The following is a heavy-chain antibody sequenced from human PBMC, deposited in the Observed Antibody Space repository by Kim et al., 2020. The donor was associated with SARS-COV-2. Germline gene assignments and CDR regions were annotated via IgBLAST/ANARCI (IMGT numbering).Heavy chain of an antibody. CDR3: TTDVPWLERGN. V-gene: IGHV3-15*01. CDR2: IRSRTDGGTA. Sequence: GGSLRLSCAASGFTVSDAWMSWVRQAPGKGLEWVGRIRSRTDGGTADYVAPVRGRFTISRDDSKNTLYLQMNSLKTEDTAVYYCTTDVPWLERGNWGQGTLVTVSS. D-gene: IGHD1-1*01. CDR1: GFTVSDAW. J-gene: IGHJ4*02.